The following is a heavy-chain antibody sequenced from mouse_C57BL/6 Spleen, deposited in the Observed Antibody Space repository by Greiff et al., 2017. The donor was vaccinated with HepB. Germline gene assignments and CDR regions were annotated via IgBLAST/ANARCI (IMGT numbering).Heavy chain of an antibody. CDR3: VRRGDSSGYNWFAY. CDR1: GFSFNTYA. Sequence: DVQLVESGGGLVQPKGSLKLSCAASGFSFNTYAMNWVRQAPGKGLEWVARIRSKSNNYATYYADSVKDRFTISRDDSESMLYLQMNNLKTEDTAMYYCVRRGDSSGYNWFAYWGQGTLVTVSA. D-gene: IGHD3-2*02. J-gene: IGHJ3*01. V-gene: IGHV10-1*01. CDR2: IRSKSNNYAT.